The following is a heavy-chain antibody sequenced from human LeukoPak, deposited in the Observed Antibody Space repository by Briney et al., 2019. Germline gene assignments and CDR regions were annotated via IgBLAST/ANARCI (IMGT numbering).Heavy chain of an antibody. CDR1: GYTFTSYY. V-gene: IGHV1-2*06. CDR2: INPNSGGT. Sequence: ASVKVSCKASGYTFTSYYMHWVRQAPGQGLEWMGRINPNSGGTNYAQKFQGRVTMTRDTSISTAYMELSRLRSDDTAVYYCARGSRSSGWESYYYYYMDVWGKGTTVTVSS. J-gene: IGHJ6*03. D-gene: IGHD6-19*01. CDR3: ARGSRSSGWESYYYYYMDV.